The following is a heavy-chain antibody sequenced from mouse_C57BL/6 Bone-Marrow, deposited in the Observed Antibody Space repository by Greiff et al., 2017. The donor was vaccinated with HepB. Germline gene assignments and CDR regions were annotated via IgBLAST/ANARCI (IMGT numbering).Heavy chain of an antibody. CDR1: GFTFSSYA. CDR3: TRVGGYYFLDY. Sequence: EVKLVVSGEGLVKPGGSLKLSCAASGFTFSSYAMSWVRQTPEKRLEWVAYISSGGDYIYYADTVKGRFTISRDNARNTLYLQMSSLKSEDTAMYYCTRVGGYYFLDYWGQGTTLTVSS. J-gene: IGHJ2*01. V-gene: IGHV5-9-1*02. CDR2: ISSGGDYI. D-gene: IGHD2-3*01.